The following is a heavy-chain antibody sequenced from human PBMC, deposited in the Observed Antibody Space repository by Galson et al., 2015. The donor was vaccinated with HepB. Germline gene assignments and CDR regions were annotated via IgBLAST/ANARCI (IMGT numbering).Heavy chain of an antibody. Sequence: SLRLSCAASGFTFSSHNMNWVRQAPGKGLEWISYISSSTTVSYADSVKGRFTISRDNARNSLYLQMNSLRADDTAVYYCVRTIDVWGQGTMVTVSS. CDR2: ISSSTTV. CDR1: GFTFSSHN. V-gene: IGHV3-48*01. CDR3: VRTIDV. J-gene: IGHJ3*01.